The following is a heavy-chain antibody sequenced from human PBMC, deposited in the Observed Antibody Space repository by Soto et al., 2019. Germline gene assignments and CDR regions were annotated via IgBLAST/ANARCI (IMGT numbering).Heavy chain of an antibody. D-gene: IGHD3-10*01. J-gene: IGHJ4*02. V-gene: IGHV1-3*01. CDR1: GFTFTNYA. CDR2: INAGNGNT. Sequence: VASVKVSCKASGFTFTNYAMHWVRQAPGQRLEWMGWINAGNGNTKYAQKFQGRVTITADKSTSTAYMVLSSLRSEDTAIYYCATSFGSGSRAFDYWGQGALVTVSS. CDR3: ATSFGSGSRAFDY.